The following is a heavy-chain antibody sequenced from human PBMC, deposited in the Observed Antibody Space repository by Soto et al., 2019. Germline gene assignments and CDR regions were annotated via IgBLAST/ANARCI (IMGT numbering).Heavy chain of an antibody. J-gene: IGHJ4*02. D-gene: IGHD3-22*01. CDR2: LYYSGST. V-gene: IGHV4-39*01. Sequence: QLQLQESGPGLVKPSETLSLTCTVSGGSISSSSYYWGWIRQPPGKGLEWIGGLYYSGSTYYNPSLQSRVTISVDTSKNQFSLKLSSVTAADTAVYYCARTYYYDSSGYYYVVAPVEWGQGTLVTVSS. CDR3: ARTYYYDSSGYYYVVAPVE. CDR1: GGSISSSSYY.